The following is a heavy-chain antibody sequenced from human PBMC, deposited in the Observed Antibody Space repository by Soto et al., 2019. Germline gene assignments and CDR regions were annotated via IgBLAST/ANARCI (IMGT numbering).Heavy chain of an antibody. CDR2: ISSSSSYI. D-gene: IGHD3-3*01. J-gene: IGHJ4*02. CDR1: GFTFSSYS. CDR3: ARVQSYYDFSLDY. Sequence: EVQLVESGGGLVKPGGSLRLSCAASGFTFSSYSMNWVRQAPGKGLEWVSSISSSSSYIYYADSVKGRFTISRDNAKNSLYLQMNSLRAEDTAVYYCARVQSYYDFSLDYWGQGTLVTVSS. V-gene: IGHV3-21*01.